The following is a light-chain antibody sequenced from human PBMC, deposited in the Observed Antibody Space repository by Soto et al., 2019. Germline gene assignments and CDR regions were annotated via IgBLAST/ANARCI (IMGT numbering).Light chain of an antibody. CDR1: SSDVGGYNY. CDR3: SSYTSSSCVV. CDR2: EVS. V-gene: IGLV2-14*01. Sequence: QSALTQPASVSGSPGQSITISCTGTSSDVGGYNYVSWYQQHPGKAPKLMIYEVSNRPSGVSSRFYGSKSGNTASLTISGLQAEDEGDYYCSSYTSSSCVVFGGGTKLTVL. J-gene: IGLJ2*01.